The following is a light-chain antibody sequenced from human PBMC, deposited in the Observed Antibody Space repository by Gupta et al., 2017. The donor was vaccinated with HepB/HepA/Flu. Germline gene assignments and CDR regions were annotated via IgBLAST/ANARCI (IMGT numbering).Light chain of an antibody. CDR1: QTITSNY. CDR3: QQYGGSPPVT. J-gene: IGKJ4*01. V-gene: IGKV3-20*01. CDR2: GTS. Sequence: EIVLTQPPGTLSLSPGERATLSCRASQTITSNYLAWYQQRPGQAPRLLIYGTSSRATDIPDRFSGSGYGTDFTLTISRREPEDFAVYYCQQYGGSPPVTFGGGTKVEIK.